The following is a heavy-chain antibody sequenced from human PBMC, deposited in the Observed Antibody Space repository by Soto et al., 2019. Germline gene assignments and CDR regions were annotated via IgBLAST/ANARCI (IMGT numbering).Heavy chain of an antibody. J-gene: IGHJ4*02. V-gene: IGHV4-34*01. D-gene: IGHD3-22*01. CDR1: GGSFSGYY. CDR3: ARVTGSDSSGYYYTPFDY. Sequence: SETLSLTCAVYGGSFSGYYWSWIRQPPGKGLEWIGEINHSGSTNYNPSLKSRVTISVDTSKNQFSLKLSSVTAADTAVYYCARVTGSDSSGYYYTPFDYWGQGTLVTVSS. CDR2: INHSGST.